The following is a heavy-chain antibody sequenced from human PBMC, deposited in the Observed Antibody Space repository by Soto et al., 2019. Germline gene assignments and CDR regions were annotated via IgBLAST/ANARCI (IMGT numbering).Heavy chain of an antibody. Sequence: ASVKVSCKASGYTFTSYAMHWVRQAPGQRLEWMGWINAGNGNTKYSQKIQGRVTITRDTSASTAYMELSSPRSEDTAVYYCASIGFMGDTLAGHAFDIWGQGTMVTVSS. CDR2: INAGNGNT. V-gene: IGHV1-3*01. CDR1: GYTFTSYA. D-gene: IGHD3-16*01. CDR3: ASIGFMGDTLAGHAFDI. J-gene: IGHJ3*02.